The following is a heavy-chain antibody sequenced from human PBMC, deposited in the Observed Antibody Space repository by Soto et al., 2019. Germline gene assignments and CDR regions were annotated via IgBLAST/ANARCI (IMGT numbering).Heavy chain of an antibody. D-gene: IGHD6-13*01. CDR2: IYYSGST. J-gene: IGHJ5*02. V-gene: IGHV4-39*01. Sequence: TSETLSLTCTVSGGSISSSSYYWGWIRQPPGKGLEWIGSIYYSGSTYYNPSLKSRVTISVNTSKNQFSLKLSSVTAADTAVYYCAGARIAGNWFDPWGQGTLVTV. CDR3: AGARIAGNWFDP. CDR1: GGSISSSSYY.